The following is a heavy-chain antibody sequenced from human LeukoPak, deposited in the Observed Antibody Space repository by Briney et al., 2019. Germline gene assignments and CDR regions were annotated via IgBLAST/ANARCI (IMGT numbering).Heavy chain of an antibody. V-gene: IGHV3-23*01. CDR2: VSGSGAGT. Sequence: GGSLRLSCAASGFTFNTYAMSWVRQAPGKGLEWVAAVSGSGAGTYYADSVKGRFTISRDNSKTIMYLQMNSLRSEDTAVYYCASATLRCSGGSCYEMDVWGKGTTVTVSS. J-gene: IGHJ6*04. CDR3: ASATLRCSGGSCYEMDV. D-gene: IGHD2-15*01. CDR1: GFTFNTYA.